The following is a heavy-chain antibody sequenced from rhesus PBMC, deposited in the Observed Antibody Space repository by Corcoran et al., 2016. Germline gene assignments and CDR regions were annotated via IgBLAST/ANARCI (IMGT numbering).Heavy chain of an antibody. J-gene: IGHJ6*01. CDR1: GGSVSSSNW. V-gene: IGHV4-65*01. Sequence: QVQLQESGPGLVKPSETLSPTCAVSGGSVSSSNWWGWARPPPGKGLEWIGYISGSSGSTYYNPSLKSRVTISTDTSKNQFSLKLSSVTAADTAVYYCARDRPIAAGRYGLDSWGQGVVVTVSS. CDR2: ISGSSGST. CDR3: ARDRPIAAGRYGLDS. D-gene: IGHD6-13*01.